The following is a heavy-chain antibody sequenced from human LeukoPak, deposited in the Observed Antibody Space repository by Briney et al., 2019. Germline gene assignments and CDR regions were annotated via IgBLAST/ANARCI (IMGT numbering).Heavy chain of an antibody. CDR3: ARGSIVGATFDYFDY. V-gene: IGHV1-46*01. CDR2: INPSGGST. Sequence: ASVKVSCKASGYTFTSYYMHWVRQAPGQGLEWMGIINPSGGSTSYAQKFHGRVTMTRDMSTSTVYMELSSLRSEDTAVYYCARGSIVGATFDYFDYWGQGTLVTVSS. D-gene: IGHD1-26*01. J-gene: IGHJ4*02. CDR1: GYTFTSYY.